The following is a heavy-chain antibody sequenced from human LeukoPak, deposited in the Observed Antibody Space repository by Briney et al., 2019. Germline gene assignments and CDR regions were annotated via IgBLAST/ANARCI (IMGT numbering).Heavy chain of an antibody. V-gene: IGHV1-69*05. J-gene: IGHJ5*02. CDR2: IIPIFGTA. Sequence: GSSVKVSCEASGGTFSSYAISWVRQAPGQGLEWMGGIIPIFGTANYAQKFQGRVTITTDESTSTAYMELSSLRSEDTAVYYCAREYCSSTSCDFDWFDPWGQGTLVTVSS. CDR3: AREYCSSTSCDFDWFDP. CDR1: GGTFSSYA. D-gene: IGHD2-2*01.